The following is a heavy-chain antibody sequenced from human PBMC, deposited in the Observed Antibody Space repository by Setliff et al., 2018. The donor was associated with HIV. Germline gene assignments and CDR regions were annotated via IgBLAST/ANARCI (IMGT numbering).Heavy chain of an antibody. V-gene: IGHV4-4*09. J-gene: IGHJ4*02. D-gene: IGHD2-21*02. CDR2: IHSSGST. CDR1: GGSVNDFY. CDR3: ATLDHSGGNFLAY. Sequence: PSETLSLTCTVSGGSVNDFYCNWIRQPPGKGPEWIGYIHSSGSTIYHPSLKSRITISLDTSKEQFSLELSSATAADTAVYYCATLDHSGGNFLAYWGQGSLVTVSS.